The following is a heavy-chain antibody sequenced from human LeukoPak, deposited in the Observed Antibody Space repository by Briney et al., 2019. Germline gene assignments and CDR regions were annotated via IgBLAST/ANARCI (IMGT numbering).Heavy chain of an antibody. D-gene: IGHD6-13*01. V-gene: IGHV3-48*03. CDR3: ARGAAGNVDYYFDY. CDR1: GFTFSSYE. J-gene: IGHJ4*02. Sequence: GGSLRLSCAASGFTFSSYEMNWVRQAPGKGLEWVSYISSSGSTIYYADSVKGRFTISRDNSKNTLYLQMNSLRAEDTAVYYCARGAAGNVDYYFDYWGQGTLVTVSS. CDR2: ISSSGSTI.